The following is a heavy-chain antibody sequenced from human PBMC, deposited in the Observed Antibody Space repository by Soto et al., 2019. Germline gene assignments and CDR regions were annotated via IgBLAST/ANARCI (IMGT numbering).Heavy chain of an antibody. CDR1: GFTFHHYA. CDR2: VSYDGNYK. Sequence: QVHLVESGGGVAQPGMSLRLSCVASGFTFHHYAIDWVRQAPGKGLEWVAVVSYDGNYKDYAESVKGRFTISRDNSNNVVYLQMESLRPEDTAIYYCVKESGGSGRENDFDTGGQGTLVTVSS. CDR3: VKESGGSGRENDFDT. J-gene: IGHJ4*02. D-gene: IGHD2-15*01. V-gene: IGHV3-30*18.